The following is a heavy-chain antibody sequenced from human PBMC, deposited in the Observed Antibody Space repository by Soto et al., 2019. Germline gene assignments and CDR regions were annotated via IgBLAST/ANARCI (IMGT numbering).Heavy chain of an antibody. V-gene: IGHV4-59*01. D-gene: IGHD3-3*01. J-gene: IGHJ6*02. Sequence: SADLSLTCTVSGGSISSYYWSWIRQPPGKGLEWIGYIYYSGSTNYNPSLKSRVTISVDTSKNQFSLKLSSVTAADTAVYYCARVRFLEWLFDYYGMDVWGQGTTVTVSS. CDR2: IYYSGST. CDR3: ARVRFLEWLFDYYGMDV. CDR1: GGSISSYY.